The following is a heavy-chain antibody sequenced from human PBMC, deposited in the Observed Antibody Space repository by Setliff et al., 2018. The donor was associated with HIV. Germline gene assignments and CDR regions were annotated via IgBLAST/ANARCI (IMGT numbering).Heavy chain of an antibody. J-gene: IGHJ6*03. CDR2: IGTIDDT. CDR1: GFTFSSYD. CDR3: AKVGGDGRFHYYHMDV. Sequence: GGSLRLSCAASGFTFSSYDMHWVRQATGKGLEWVSAIGTIDDTYYSDSVEGRFTISRDNSKNTLYLRMNRLRPEDTAVYYCAKVGGDGRFHYYHMDVWGKGTTVTVSS. V-gene: IGHV3-13*01. D-gene: IGHD2-21*02.